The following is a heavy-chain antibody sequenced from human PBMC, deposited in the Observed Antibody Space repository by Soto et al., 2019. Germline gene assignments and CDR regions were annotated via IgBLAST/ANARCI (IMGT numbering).Heavy chain of an antibody. CDR1: GGTFSSYA. V-gene: IGHV1-69*06. J-gene: IGHJ6*02. CDR3: ARGYHYDFWSGYLSYYGMDV. Sequence: SVKISCKASGGTFSSYAISWVRQAPGQGLEWMGGIIPIFGTANYAQKFQGRVTITADKSTSTAYMELSSLRSEDTAVYYCARGYHYDFWSGYLSYYGMDVWGQGTTVTVS. D-gene: IGHD3-3*01. CDR2: IIPIFGTA.